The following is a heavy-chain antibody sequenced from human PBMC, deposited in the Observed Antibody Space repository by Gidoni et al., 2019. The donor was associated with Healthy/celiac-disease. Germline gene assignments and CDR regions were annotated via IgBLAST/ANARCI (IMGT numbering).Heavy chain of an antibody. J-gene: IGHJ6*02. CDR2: IIPIFGTA. CDR1: GGTFGGYA. CDR3: ARERGEGSDTYYGMDV. D-gene: IGHD3-9*01. V-gene: IGHV1-69*01. Sequence: QVQRVKSGAEVKKPGSSVRVSSKASGGTFGGYAISGGRQAPGQGLEWRGGIIPIFGTANYAQKFQGRVTITADESTSTAYMELSSLRSEDTAVYYCARERGEGSDTYYGMDVWGQGTTVTVSS.